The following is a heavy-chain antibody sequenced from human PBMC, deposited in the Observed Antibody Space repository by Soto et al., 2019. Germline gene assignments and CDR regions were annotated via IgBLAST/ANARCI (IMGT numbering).Heavy chain of an antibody. Sequence: QVQLVQSGSELKKPGASVKVSCKASGYTFTRYAMNWVRQAPGQGLEWMGWINTNTGNPTYAQGFTGRFVFSLDTSVSTAYLQICSLKAEDTAVYYCARCDVIAAAKWFDPWGQGTLVTVSS. V-gene: IGHV7-4-1*01. D-gene: IGHD6-13*01. CDR2: INTNTGNP. CDR1: GYTFTRYA. J-gene: IGHJ5*02. CDR3: ARCDVIAAAKWFDP.